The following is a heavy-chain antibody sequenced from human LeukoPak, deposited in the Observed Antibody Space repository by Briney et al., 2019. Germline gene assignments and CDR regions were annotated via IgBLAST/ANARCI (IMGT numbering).Heavy chain of an antibody. CDR3: ARAESPSTYCSSTSCYYFDY. CDR1: GYTFTGYY. Sequence: SVKVSCKASGYTFTGYYMHWVRQAPGQGLEWMGGIIPIFGTANYAQKFQGRVTITADESTSTAYMELSSLRSEDTAVYYCARAESPSTYCSSTSCYYFDYWGQGTLVTVSS. D-gene: IGHD2-2*01. J-gene: IGHJ4*02. CDR2: IIPIFGTA. V-gene: IGHV1-69*13.